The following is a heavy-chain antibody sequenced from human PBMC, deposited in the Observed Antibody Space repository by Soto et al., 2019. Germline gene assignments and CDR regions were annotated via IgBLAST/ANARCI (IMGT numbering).Heavy chain of an antibody. CDR3: ARGPRWGSSWYLDEPIDY. D-gene: IGHD6-13*01. CDR1: GFTFSSYW. Sequence: PGGSLRLSCAASGFTFSSYWMSWVRQAPGKGLEWVANIKQDGSEKYYVDSVKGRFTISRDNAKNSLYLQMNSLRAEDTAVYYCARGPRWGSSWYLDEPIDYWGQGTLVTVSS. CDR2: IKQDGSEK. V-gene: IGHV3-7*03. J-gene: IGHJ4*02.